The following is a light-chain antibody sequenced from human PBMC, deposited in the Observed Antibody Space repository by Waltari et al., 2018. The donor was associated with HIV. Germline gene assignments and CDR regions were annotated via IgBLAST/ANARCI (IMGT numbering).Light chain of an antibody. J-gene: IGLJ2*01. V-gene: IGLV2-14*01. CDR3: SSYTRNFNVV. CDR2: EVT. CDR1: SSDVGGCNY. Sequence: QSALTQPASVSGSPGQSITISCTGTSSDVGGCNYVSWYQHHPGKAPRLILYEVTNRPSGVSIRFSGSKSGNTASLTISGLHAEDEAHYYCSSYTRNFNVVFGGGTKLTVL.